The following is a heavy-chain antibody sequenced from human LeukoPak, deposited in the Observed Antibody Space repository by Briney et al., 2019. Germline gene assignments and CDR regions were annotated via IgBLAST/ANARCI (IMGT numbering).Heavy chain of an antibody. CDR3: ARIYCSGGSCYSFFDY. D-gene: IGHD2-15*01. V-gene: IGHV4-59*01. CDR2: IYYSGRT. J-gene: IGHJ4*02. CDR1: DGSISSYY. Sequence: SETLSLTCTVSDGSISSYYWSWIRQPPGKGLECIGYIYYSGRTNYNPSLKSRVTISLDTSKNQFSLKLSSVTAADTDVYYCARIYCSGGSCYSFFDYWGQGTLVTVSS.